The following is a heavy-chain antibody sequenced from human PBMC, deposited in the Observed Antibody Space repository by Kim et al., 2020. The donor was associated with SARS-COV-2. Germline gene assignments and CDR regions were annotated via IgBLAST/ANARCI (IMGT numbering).Heavy chain of an antibody. CDR1: GFTFSSYA. V-gene: IGHV3-23*01. Sequence: GGSLRLSCAASGFTFSSYAMSWVRQAPGKGLDWVSAITESGGTRYDEDSMKRRITSTDNTTKTPQQQLNNSIAADTTAYYYSAYTDGMDVWGPGTRDTV. CDR2: ITESGGTR. CDR3: SAYTDGMDV. J-gene: IGHJ6*02. D-gene: IGHD2-21*01.